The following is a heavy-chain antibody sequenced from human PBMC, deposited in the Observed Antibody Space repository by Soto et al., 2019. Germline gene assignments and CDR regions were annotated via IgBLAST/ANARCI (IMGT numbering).Heavy chain of an antibody. D-gene: IGHD3-3*01. Sequence: QVHLVQSGAEVKKPGSSVKVSRKASGGSFSTYAINWLRQAPGQGLEWMGGIIPLFGTENYAQNFQDRFTFTADKSTTTAYMEVRSLTSEDTAVYYCATGFWSGPIAHYFDYWGQGTLVTVSS. V-gene: IGHV1-69*06. J-gene: IGHJ4*01. CDR1: GGSFSTYA. CDR2: IIPLFGTE. CDR3: ATGFWSGPIAHYFDY.